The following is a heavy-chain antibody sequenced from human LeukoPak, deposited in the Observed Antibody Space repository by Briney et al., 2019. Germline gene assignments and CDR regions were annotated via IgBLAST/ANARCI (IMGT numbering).Heavy chain of an antibody. D-gene: IGHD2-15*01. Sequence: GGSLRLSCAASGFIFSSYAMSWVRQAPGKGLEWVSTISGSGGSTYYADSVKGRFTISRDNSKNTVYLQMNSLRAEDTAVYYCAKGAGDYCSGGRCYPFDYWGQGTPVTVSS. J-gene: IGHJ4*02. V-gene: IGHV3-23*01. CDR2: ISGSGGST. CDR1: GFIFSSYA. CDR3: AKGAGDYCSGGRCYPFDY.